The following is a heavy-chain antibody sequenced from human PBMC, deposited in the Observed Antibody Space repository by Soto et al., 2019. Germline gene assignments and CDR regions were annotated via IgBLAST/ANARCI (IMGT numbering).Heavy chain of an antibody. CDR2: INPNSGGT. Sequence: QVQLVQSGAEVKKPGASVKVSCKASGYTFTGYYMHWVRQAPGQGLEWMGWINPNSGGTKYAKKFQGWVTMTRDTSISTAYMELRRPRSDDTAVYFFARDIGSGPQYYFDYWGQGTLVTVSS. CDR1: GYTFTGYY. D-gene: IGHD6-19*01. J-gene: IGHJ4*02. CDR3: ARDIGSGPQYYFDY. V-gene: IGHV1-2*04.